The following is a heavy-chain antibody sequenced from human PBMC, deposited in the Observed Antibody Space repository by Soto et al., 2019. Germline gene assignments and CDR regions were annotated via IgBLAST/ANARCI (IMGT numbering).Heavy chain of an antibody. CDR1: GGSISSGSSY. CDR3: ARRLGGSWWAAAGPGVDAFDI. D-gene: IGHD6-13*01. J-gene: IGHJ3*02. CDR2: IYYLGNT. Sequence: SETLSLTCTVSGGSISSGSSYWGWIRQPPGKGLEWIGSIYYLGNTYYNPSLGGRVSISVDTSKNQFSLKLRSVTAADTAVFYWARRLGGSWWAAAGPGVDAFDIWGQGTMVTVSS. V-gene: IGHV4-39*01.